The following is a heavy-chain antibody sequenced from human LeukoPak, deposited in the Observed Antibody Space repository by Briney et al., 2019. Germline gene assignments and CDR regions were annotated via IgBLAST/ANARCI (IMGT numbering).Heavy chain of an antibody. V-gene: IGHV3-23*01. J-gene: IGHJ3*02. Sequence: GGSLRLSCAASGFTFSTYAMNWVRQAPGKGLEKGLEWVSAISGSGGSTYYADSVKGRFTISRYNSKNTLYLQMNSLRAEDTAVYYCANLGAGGFDIWGQGTMVTVS. D-gene: IGHD3-16*01. CDR3: ANLGAGGFDI. CDR1: GFTFSTYA. CDR2: ISGSGGST.